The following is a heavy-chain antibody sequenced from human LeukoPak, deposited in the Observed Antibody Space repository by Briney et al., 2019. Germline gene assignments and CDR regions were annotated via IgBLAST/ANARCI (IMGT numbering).Heavy chain of an antibody. Sequence: QPGGSLRLSCAASGFTFNTNAMSWVRQAPGEGLEWVSAISGRTGGTYYADSVKGRFTISRDNSKSTLYLQMDSLRAEDTAVYYCAKCGNSGCHLIDYWGQGTLVTVSS. CDR2: ISGRTGGT. V-gene: IGHV3-23*01. J-gene: IGHJ4*02. CDR1: GFTFNTNA. CDR3: AKCGNSGCHLIDY. D-gene: IGHD5-12*01.